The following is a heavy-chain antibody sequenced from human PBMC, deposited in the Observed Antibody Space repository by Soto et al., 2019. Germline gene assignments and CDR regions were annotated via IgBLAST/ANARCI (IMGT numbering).Heavy chain of an antibody. J-gene: IGHJ3*02. CDR2: INWNSGNI. V-gene: IGHV3-9*01. CDR1: GFTFHDHA. CDR3: AKDRYETSDQGAFDI. Sequence: EVQLVESGGSLVQPGRSLRLSCAASGFTFHDHAMNWVRQAPGKSLEWVSGINWNSGNIGYADSVKGRFTISRDNAKNSLDLQMNSLRPEDTALYFCAKDRYETSDQGAFDIWGQGTLVTVSS. D-gene: IGHD3-22*01.